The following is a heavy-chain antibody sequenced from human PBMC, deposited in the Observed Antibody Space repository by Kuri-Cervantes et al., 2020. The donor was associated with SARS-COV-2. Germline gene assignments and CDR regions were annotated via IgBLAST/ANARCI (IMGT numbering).Heavy chain of an antibody. CDR2: IFHSGTT. Sequence: GSLRLSCTVSGGSISSSSYYWGWIRQSPGKGPEWIGSIFHSGTTYYNPSLRSRVYISLDTSKNQFFLNVTSVTAADTAVYYCSRSRVPAAAALWGQGTMVTVSS. J-gene: IGHJ3*01. D-gene: IGHD2-2*01. CDR1: GGSISSSSYY. CDR3: SRSRVPAAAAL. V-gene: IGHV4-39*07.